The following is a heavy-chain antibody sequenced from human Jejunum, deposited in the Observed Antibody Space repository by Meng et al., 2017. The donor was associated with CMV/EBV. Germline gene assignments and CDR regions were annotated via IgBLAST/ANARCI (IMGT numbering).Heavy chain of an antibody. CDR2: TIPIFGTA. CDR1: TFSSYG. J-gene: IGHJ4*02. V-gene: IGHV1-69*01. Sequence: TFSSYGVSWVRQGPGQGLEWMGGTIPIFGTANYAQKFQGRVTIIADESTSTAYMDLTSLRSEDTAIYYCARTTPRLAAAGLNYFDYWGQGTLVTVSS. D-gene: IGHD6-13*01. CDR3: ARTTPRLAAAGLNYFDY.